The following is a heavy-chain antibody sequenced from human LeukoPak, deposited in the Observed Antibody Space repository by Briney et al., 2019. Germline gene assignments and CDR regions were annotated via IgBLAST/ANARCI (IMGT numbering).Heavy chain of an antibody. CDR3: ASRGATSGLGY. V-gene: IGHV3-74*01. Sequence: GGSLRLSCAASGFTFSSYWMHWVRQAPGKGLVWVSRINSDGSTTTYADSVKGRFTISRDNAKNTLYLQMNSLRAEDTAVYFCASRGATSGLGYWGQGTPVTVSS. J-gene: IGHJ4*02. CDR1: GFTFSSYW. CDR2: INSDGSTT.